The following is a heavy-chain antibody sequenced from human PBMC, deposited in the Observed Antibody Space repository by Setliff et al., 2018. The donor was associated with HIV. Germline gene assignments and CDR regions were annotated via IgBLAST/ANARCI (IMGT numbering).Heavy chain of an antibody. D-gene: IGHD7-27*01. V-gene: IGHV1-2*06. CDR2: INPNSGDT. Sequence: GASVKVSCKASGYTFRGYYMHWVRQAPGQGLEWMGRINPNSGDTNYAQKFQGRVTMTRDTSTDTAYMELSRLISDDTALYFCARASYSNWGSKGAFDFWGQGTMVTVSS. CDR1: GYTFRGYY. J-gene: IGHJ3*01. CDR3: ARASYSNWGSKGAFDF.